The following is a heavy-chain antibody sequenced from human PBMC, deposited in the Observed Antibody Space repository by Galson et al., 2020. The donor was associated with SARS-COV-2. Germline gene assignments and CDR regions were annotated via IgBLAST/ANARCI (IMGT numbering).Heavy chain of an antibody. CDR1: GFTFSSYG. CDR2: IWNDGSNK. J-gene: IGHJ4*02. CDR3: AREEAYSSGGGKGY. Sequence: AGSLRLSCAASGFTFSSYGMHWVRQAPGKGLECVAVIWNDGSNKYYADSVKGRFTISRDNSKNTLYLQMNSLRAEDTAVYYCAREEAYSSGGGKGYWGQGTLVTVSS. D-gene: IGHD6-19*01. V-gene: IGHV3-33*01.